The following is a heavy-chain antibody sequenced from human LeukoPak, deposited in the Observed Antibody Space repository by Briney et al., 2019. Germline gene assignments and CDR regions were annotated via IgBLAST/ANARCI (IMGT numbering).Heavy chain of an antibody. CDR1: GGTFSSYA. V-gene: IGHV1-69*13. CDR2: IIPTFGTA. Sequence: SVKVSCKASGGTFSSYAISWVRQAPGQGLEWMGGIIPTFGTANYAQKFQGRVTITADESTSTAYMELSSLRSEDTAVYYCARSPRAMVIFDYWGQGTLVTVSS. D-gene: IGHD5-18*01. CDR3: ARSPRAMVIFDY. J-gene: IGHJ4*02.